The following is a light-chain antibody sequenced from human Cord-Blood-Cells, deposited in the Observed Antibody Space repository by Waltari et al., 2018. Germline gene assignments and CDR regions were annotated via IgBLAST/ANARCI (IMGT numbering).Light chain of an antibody. CDR2: DAS. V-gene: IGKV3-11*01. CDR1: QSVSSY. J-gene: IGKJ3*01. Sequence: EIVLTQSPATLSLSPGERATLSCRASQSVSSYLAWYQQKPGQAPRLLIYDASNRATGIPARFSGSGSRTDFTLTISSLEPEDFAVYYCQQRSNWPSFGPGTKVDIK. CDR3: QQRSNWPS.